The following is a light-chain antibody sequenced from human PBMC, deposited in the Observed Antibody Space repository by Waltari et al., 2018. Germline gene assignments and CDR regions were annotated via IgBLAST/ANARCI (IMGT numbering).Light chain of an antibody. CDR2: RNN. CDR1: TANPASNY. CDR3: ASWDDSHYV. Sequence: QSVLTQPPSASEPPGQRVTIPCSGTTANPASNYLYGYQQLPGTAPKLLIYRNNQRPSGVPDRFSASKSGTSASLAIDGLRSEDEAIYYCASWDDSHYVFGPGTQVTVL. J-gene: IGLJ1*01. V-gene: IGLV1-47*01.